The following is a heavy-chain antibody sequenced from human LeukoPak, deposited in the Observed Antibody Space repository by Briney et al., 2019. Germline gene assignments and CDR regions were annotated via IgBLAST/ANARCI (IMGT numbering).Heavy chain of an antibody. Sequence: GASVKVSCKASGYTFTGYYMHWVRQAPGQGLEWMGWINPNSGGTNYAQKIQGRVTMTTDTSTSTAYMELRSLRSDDTAVYYCVRDWWVLDTAMVLYYFDYWGQGTLVTVSS. V-gene: IGHV1-2*02. CDR3: VRDWWVLDTAMVLYYFDY. D-gene: IGHD5-18*01. J-gene: IGHJ4*02. CDR1: GYTFTGYY. CDR2: INPNSGGT.